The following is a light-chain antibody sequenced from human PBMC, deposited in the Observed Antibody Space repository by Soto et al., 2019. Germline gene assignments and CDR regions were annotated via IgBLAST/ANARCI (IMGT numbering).Light chain of an antibody. J-gene: IGLJ3*02. CDR3: QSYDSSLSVNWV. Sequence: QSVLTQPPSVSGAPGQWVTISCTGSSSNIGAGYDVHWYQQLPGTAPKLLIYGNSNRPSGVPDRFSGSKSGTSASLAITGLQAEDEADYYCQSYDSSLSVNWVFGGGTKVTVL. V-gene: IGLV1-40*01. CDR2: GNS. CDR1: SSNIGAGYD.